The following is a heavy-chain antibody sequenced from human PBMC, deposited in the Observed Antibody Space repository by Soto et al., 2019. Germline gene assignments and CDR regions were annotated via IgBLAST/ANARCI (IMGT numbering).Heavy chain of an antibody. CDR1: GYIFTSYW. V-gene: IGHV5-51*01. Sequence: VESLKIACRGSGYIFTSYWICCFLQMPVKVLEWMGIIYPGDSDTRYSPSFQGQVTISADKSISTAYLQWSSLKASDTAMYYCARHRGGGGYGDYYYGMDVWGQGTTVTVSS. CDR3: ARHRGGGGYGDYYYGMDV. CDR2: IYPGDSDT. D-gene: IGHD1-26*01. J-gene: IGHJ6*02.